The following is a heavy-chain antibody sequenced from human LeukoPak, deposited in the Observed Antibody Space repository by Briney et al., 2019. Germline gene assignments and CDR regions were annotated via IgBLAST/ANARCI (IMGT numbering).Heavy chain of an antibody. V-gene: IGHV1-18*01. CDR2: ISAYNGNT. D-gene: IGHD3-3*01. Sequence: ASVTVSCKASGYTFTIYGISWVRQAPGQGLEWMGWISAYNGNTNNAQKLQGRVTMTTDPSTSTAYMELRSLRSDDTAVYYCARNDDFWSGYYSSFDPWGQGTLVTVSS. CDR3: ARNDDFWSGYYSSFDP. J-gene: IGHJ5*02. CDR1: GYTFTIYG.